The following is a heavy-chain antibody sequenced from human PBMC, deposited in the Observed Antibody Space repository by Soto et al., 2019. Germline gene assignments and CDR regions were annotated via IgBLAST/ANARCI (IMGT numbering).Heavy chain of an antibody. V-gene: IGHV4-30-2*01. D-gene: IGHD3-22*01. J-gene: IGHJ4*02. Sequence: QLQLQESGSGLVKPSQTLSLTCAVSGGSISSGGYSWSWIRQPPGKGLEWIGYIYHSGSTYYNPSLQSRVTSSVDRSKNQSSLKLSSVTAADTAVYYCARGGVDYYDSSGYYFSPYYFDYWGQGTLVTVSS. CDR3: ARGGVDYYDSSGYYFSPYYFDY. CDR2: IYHSGST. CDR1: GGSISSGGYS.